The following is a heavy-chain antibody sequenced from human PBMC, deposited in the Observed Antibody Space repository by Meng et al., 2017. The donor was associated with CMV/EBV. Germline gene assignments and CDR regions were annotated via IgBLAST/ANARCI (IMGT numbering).Heavy chain of an antibody. J-gene: IGHJ3*02. CDR3: AKARGTSLISAFDI. D-gene: IGHD1-26*01. V-gene: IGHV3-7*03. Sequence: GESLKISCAASGFTFSSYGMHWVRQAPGKGLEWVANIKQDGSEKYYVDSVKGRFTISRDNSKNSLYLQMNSLRTEDTALYYCAKARGTSLISAFDIWGQGTMVTVSS. CDR1: GFTFSSYG. CDR2: IKQDGSEK.